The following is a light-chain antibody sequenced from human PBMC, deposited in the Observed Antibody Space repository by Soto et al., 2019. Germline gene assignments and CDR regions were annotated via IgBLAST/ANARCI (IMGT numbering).Light chain of an antibody. V-gene: IGKV3-15*01. J-gene: IGKJ1*01. CDR1: QSVSSK. CDR2: DAS. Sequence: EIVMTQSPATLSMSPGERPTLSCRASQSVSSKLAWYQQKPGQAPRLLIYDASTRTTGIPDTFSGSGSGTEFTLTISSLQPDDFATYYCQQYNSYSPGWTFGQGTKVDIK. CDR3: QQYNSYSPGWT.